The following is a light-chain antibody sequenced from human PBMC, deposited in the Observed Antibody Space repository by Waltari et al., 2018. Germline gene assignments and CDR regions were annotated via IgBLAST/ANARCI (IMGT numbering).Light chain of an antibody. V-gene: IGLV2-14*01. Sequence: QSALTQPASLSGSPGQSIAISCNGTSSDGGGSIYVSRYQQYPGKGPKLLISGVSDRPSGISDRCSGSKSGNTASLTISGLQAEDEADYYCSSYSTINTRVFGPGTKVTVL. CDR1: SSDGGGSIY. CDR3: SSYSTINTRV. J-gene: IGLJ1*01. CDR2: GVS.